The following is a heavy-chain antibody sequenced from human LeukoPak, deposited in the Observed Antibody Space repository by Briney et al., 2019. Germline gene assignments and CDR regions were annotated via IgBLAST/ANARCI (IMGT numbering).Heavy chain of an antibody. CDR3: AKALTATVVFFES. J-gene: IGHJ4*02. V-gene: IGHV3-30*02. D-gene: IGHD2-8*02. CDR2: IRYDGSNK. Sequence: GGSLRLSCAASGFTFSSYGMHWVRQAPGKGLEWVAFIRYDGSNKYYADSVKGRFTISRDNSKNIMFLQMNSLRAEDTAIYYCAKALTATVVFFESWGQGSLVIVSS. CDR1: GFTFSSYG.